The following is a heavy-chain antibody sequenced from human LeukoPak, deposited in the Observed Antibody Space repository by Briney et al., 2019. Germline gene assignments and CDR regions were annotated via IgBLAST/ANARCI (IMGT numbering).Heavy chain of an antibody. J-gene: IGHJ4*02. CDR2: ISSSSSTI. D-gene: IGHD1-1*01. V-gene: IGHV3-48*01. CDR1: GFTFSSYG. Sequence: GGSLRLSCAASGFTFSSYGMSWVRKAPGKGLRGVSYISSSSSTIYYADSVKGRFTISRDNAKNSLYLQMNSLRAEDTAVYYCAREVLSWKSFDYWGQGTLVTVSS. CDR3: AREVLSWKSFDY.